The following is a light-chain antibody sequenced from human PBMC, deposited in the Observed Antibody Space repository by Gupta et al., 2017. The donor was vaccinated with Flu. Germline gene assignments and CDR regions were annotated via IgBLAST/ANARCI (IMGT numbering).Light chain of an antibody. CDR2: EGS. V-gene: IGLV2-23*01. J-gene: IGLJ3*02. CDR3: CSYAGSNRLV. CDR1: SSDVGSYNL. Sequence: SALTQPASVSGSPGPSITISCTGTSSDVGSYNLVSWYQQHPGKAPKLMIYEGSKRPSGVANRFSGSKSGNTASLTISGLQAEDEADYYCCSYAGSNRLVFGGGTKLTVL.